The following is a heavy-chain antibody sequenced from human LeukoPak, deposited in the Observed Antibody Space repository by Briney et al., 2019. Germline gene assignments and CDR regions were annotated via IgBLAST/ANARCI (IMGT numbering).Heavy chain of an antibody. V-gene: IGHV4-61*02. J-gene: IGHJ4*02. CDR3: ASSNWLRDANFDS. Sequence: PSETLSLTCTVSGASTSSGLYYWNWFRQPAGKGLEYIGRICNSGSTNYNPSLKSRVTISVDTPKNQFSLKLTSVTASDSAVYYCASSNWLRDANFDSWGQGTLVTVSS. CDR1: GASTSSGLYY. D-gene: IGHD6-13*01. CDR2: ICNSGST.